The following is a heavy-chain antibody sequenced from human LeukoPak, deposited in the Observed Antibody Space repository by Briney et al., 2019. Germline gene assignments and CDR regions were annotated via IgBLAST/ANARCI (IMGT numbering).Heavy chain of an antibody. CDR2: IIPILGIA. D-gene: IGHD2/OR15-2a*01. CDR3: QAASRSNRGFSFDI. J-gene: IGHJ3*02. V-gene: IGHV1-69*04. Sequence: GASVKVSCKASGGTFSSYAISWVRQAPGQGLEWMGRIIPILGIANYAQKFQGRVTITAGKSTSTAYMELSSLRSEDTAVYYCQAASRSNRGFSFDIWGQGTMVTVSS. CDR1: GGTFSSYA.